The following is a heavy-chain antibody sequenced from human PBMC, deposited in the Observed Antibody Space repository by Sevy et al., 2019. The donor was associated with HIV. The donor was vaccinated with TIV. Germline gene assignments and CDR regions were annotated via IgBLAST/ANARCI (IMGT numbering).Heavy chain of an antibody. J-gene: IGHJ6*02. V-gene: IGHV3-33*06. Sequence: GGSLRLSCAASGFNFRSYGMHWVRQAPGKGLEWVAVIWYDGLNKDYADSVKGRFTISRDNSKNMLYLQMNSLRAEDTAIYYCAKRRVQSGLSGGGANYGMDVCGRGTTVTVSS. CDR3: AKRRVQSGLSGGGANYGMDV. CDR1: GFNFRSYG. D-gene: IGHD2-8*02. CDR2: IWYDGLNK.